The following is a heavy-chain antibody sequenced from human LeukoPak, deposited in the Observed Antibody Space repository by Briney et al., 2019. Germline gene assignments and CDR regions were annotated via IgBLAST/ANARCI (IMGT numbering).Heavy chain of an antibody. D-gene: IGHD5-18*01. V-gene: IGHV3-23*01. CDR3: AKDASMVTKSFDY. CDR1: GFTFSSYA. Sequence: GGCLRLSCAASGFTFSSYAMSWVRQAPGKGLEWVSAIIGSGGSTYYADSVRGRFTISRDNSKNTLYLQMNSLRAEDTAVYYCAKDASMVTKSFDYWGQGTLVTVSS. CDR2: IIGSGGST. J-gene: IGHJ4*02.